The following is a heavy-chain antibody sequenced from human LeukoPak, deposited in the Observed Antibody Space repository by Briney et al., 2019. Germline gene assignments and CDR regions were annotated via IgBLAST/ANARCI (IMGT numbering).Heavy chain of an antibody. CDR2: IYYSGST. D-gene: IGHD3/OR15-3a*01. J-gene: IGHJ4*02. CDR1: GGSISSYY. V-gene: IGHV4-59*01. Sequence: SETLSLTCTVSGGSISSYYWSWIRQPPGKGLEWIGYIYYSGSTNYNPSLKSRVTISVDTSKNQFSLKLSSVTAADTAVYYCARSHSVWTSFDYCGQGTLVTVST. CDR3: ARSHSVWTSFDY.